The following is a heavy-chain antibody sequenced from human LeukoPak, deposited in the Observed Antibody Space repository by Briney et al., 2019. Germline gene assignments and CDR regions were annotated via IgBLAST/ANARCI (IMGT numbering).Heavy chain of an antibody. CDR3: ARVKLGYCSSTSCPHYYYYYYMDV. J-gene: IGHJ6*03. CDR1: GGTFSSYA. Sequence: SVKVSCKASGGTFSSYAISWVRQAPGQGLEWMGGIIPIFGTANYAQKFQGRVTITTDESTSTAYMELSSLRSEDTAVYYCARVKLGYCSSTSCPHYYYYYYMDVWGKGTTVTVSS. CDR2: IIPIFGTA. D-gene: IGHD2-2*01. V-gene: IGHV1-69*05.